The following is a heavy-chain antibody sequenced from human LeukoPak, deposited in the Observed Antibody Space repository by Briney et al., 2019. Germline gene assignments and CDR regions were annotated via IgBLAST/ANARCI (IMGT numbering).Heavy chain of an antibody. V-gene: IGHV3-15*01. CDR1: GFTFSNAW. Sequence: GGSLRLSCAASGFTFSNAWMSWVRQAPGKGLEWVGRIKSKTDGGTPDCAAPVNGRFSISRDDSKNTLYLQMNSPKTEDTAVYYCTRDYDILTGYYKGAFDIWGQGTMVTVSS. D-gene: IGHD3-9*01. J-gene: IGHJ3*02. CDR2: IKSKTDGGTP. CDR3: TRDYDILTGYYKGAFDI.